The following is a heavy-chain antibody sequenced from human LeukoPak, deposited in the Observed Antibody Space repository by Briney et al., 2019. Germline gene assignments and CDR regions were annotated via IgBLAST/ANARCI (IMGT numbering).Heavy chain of an antibody. J-gene: IGHJ3*02. CDR3: ARSYYYDSSGSKDAFDI. CDR2: VSPSRST. D-gene: IGHD3-22*01. CDR1: GGSITSGSYF. Sequence: SQTLSLTCTGSGGSITSGSYFWSWLRQPAGKGLGLIGRVSPSRSTNNNPSLRSRATISIDTSKNQFSLKLSSETAADTAVYYCARSYYYDSSGSKDAFDIWGQGTMVTVSS. V-gene: IGHV4-61*02.